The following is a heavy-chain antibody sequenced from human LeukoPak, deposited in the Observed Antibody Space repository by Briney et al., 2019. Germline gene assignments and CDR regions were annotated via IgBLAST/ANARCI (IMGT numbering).Heavy chain of an antibody. D-gene: IGHD5-24*01. CDR3: ARGRARDGYNYAFDI. V-gene: IGHV4-59*13. Sequence: ASETLSLTCTVSGGSISSYYWSWIRQPPGKGLEWIGYIYYSGSTNYNPSLKSRVTISVDTSKNQFSLKLSSVTAADTAVYYCARGRARDGYNYAFDIWGQGTMVTVSS. CDR2: IYYSGST. CDR1: GGSISSYY. J-gene: IGHJ3*02.